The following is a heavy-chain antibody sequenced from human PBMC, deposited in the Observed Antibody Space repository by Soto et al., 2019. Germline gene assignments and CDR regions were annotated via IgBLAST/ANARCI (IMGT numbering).Heavy chain of an antibody. CDR1: GGTFSSYA. D-gene: IGHD1-20*01. CDR3: ARDRAAGNWNHETGDY. V-gene: IGHV1-69*13. J-gene: IGHJ4*02. CDR2: IIPIFGTA. Sequence: SVKNSCKASGGTFSSYAISWVRQAPGQGLEWMGGIIPIFGTANYAQKFQGRVTITADDSTSTAYMVLSSLRSEDTAVYYCARDRAAGNWNHETGDYWGQGTLVTVSS.